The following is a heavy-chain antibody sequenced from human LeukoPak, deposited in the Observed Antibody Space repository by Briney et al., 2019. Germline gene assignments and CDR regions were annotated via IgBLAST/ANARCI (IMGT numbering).Heavy chain of an antibody. J-gene: IGHJ4*02. CDR2: IYYSGST. Sequence: SETLSLTCTVSGGSISSSSYYWGWIRQPPGKGLEWIGSIYYSGSTYYNPSLKSRVTISVDTSKNQFSLKLSSVTAADTAVYYCASSRGWYFFEWDPEVLRGTQYYFDYWGQGTLVTVSS. CDR1: GGSISSSSYY. CDR3: ASSRGWYFFEWDPEVLRGTQYYFDY. V-gene: IGHV4-39*01. D-gene: IGHD6-19*01.